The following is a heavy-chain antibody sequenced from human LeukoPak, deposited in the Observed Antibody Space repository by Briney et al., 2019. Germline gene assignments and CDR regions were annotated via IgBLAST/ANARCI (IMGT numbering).Heavy chain of an antibody. V-gene: IGHV4-61*08. CDR2: IYYSGST. J-gene: IGHJ4*02. CDR1: GGSISSGGCY. D-gene: IGHD6-6*01. Sequence: SQTLSLTCTVSGGSISSGGCYWSWIRQPPGKGLEWIGYIYYSGSTNYNPSLKSRVTISVDTSKNQFSLKLSSVTAADTAVYYCARDFEEYSSSSAIWGQGTPVTVSS. CDR3: ARDFEEYSSSSAI.